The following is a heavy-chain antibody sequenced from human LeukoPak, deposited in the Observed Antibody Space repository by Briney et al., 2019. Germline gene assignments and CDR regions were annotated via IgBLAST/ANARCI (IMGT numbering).Heavy chain of an antibody. D-gene: IGHD2-2*01. CDR2: IYYSGST. Sequence: SETLSLTCTVSGGSISSGGYYWSWIRQHPGKGLEWIGYIYYSGSTYYNPSLKSRVTISVDTSKNQFSLKLSSVTAADTAVYHCARDVVVVPAASNWFDPWGQGTLVTVSS. CDR1: GGSISSGGYY. J-gene: IGHJ5*02. V-gene: IGHV4-31*03. CDR3: ARDVVVVPAASNWFDP.